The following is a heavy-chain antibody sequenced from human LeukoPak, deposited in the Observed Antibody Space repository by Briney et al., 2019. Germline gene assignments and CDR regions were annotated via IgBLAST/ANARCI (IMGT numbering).Heavy chain of an antibody. CDR2: IIPIFGTA. D-gene: IGHD2-2*01. CDR3: ARVLGDIVVVPAAMGNPFGNDAFDI. Sequence: SVKVSCKASGGTFSSYAISWVRQAPGQGLEWMGGIIPIFGTANYAQKFQGRVTITADESTSTAYMELSSLRSEDTAVYYCARVLGDIVVVPAAMGNPFGNDAFDIWGQGTMVTVSS. V-gene: IGHV1-69*13. CDR1: GGTFSSYA. J-gene: IGHJ3*02.